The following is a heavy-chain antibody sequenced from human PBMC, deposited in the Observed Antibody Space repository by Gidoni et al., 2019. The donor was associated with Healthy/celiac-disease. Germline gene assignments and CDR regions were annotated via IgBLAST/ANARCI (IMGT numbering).Heavy chain of an antibody. CDR1: GGSFSGYY. CDR2: ITHSGST. CDR3: ARADTAMGPFFDY. D-gene: IGHD5-18*01. Sequence: QVQLQQCGAGLLKPSETLSLTCAVYGGSFSGYYWSWIRQPPGKGLEWIGEITHSGSTNYNPSLKSRVTISVDTSKNQFSLKLSSVTAADTAVYYCARADTAMGPFFDYWGQGTLVTVSS. V-gene: IGHV4-34*01. J-gene: IGHJ4*02.